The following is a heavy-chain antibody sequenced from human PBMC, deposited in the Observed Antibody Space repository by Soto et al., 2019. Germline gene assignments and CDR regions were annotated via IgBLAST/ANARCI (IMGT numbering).Heavy chain of an antibody. V-gene: IGHV4-30-4*01. CDR1: GGSISSGDYY. D-gene: IGHD3-3*01. Sequence: SETLSLTCTVSGGSISSGDYYWSWIRQPPGKGLEWIGYIYYSGSTYYNPSLKSRVTISVDTSKNQFSLKLSSVTAADTAVYYCARGLPVLRFLEWNNWFDPWGQGTLVTVPQ. CDR3: ARGLPVLRFLEWNNWFDP. CDR2: IYYSGST. J-gene: IGHJ5*02.